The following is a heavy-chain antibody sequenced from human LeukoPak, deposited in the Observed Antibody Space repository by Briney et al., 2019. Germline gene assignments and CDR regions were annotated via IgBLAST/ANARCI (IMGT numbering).Heavy chain of an antibody. CDR3: AKLRFGELLSPFDDAFDI. J-gene: IGHJ3*02. D-gene: IGHD3-10*01. Sequence: SETLSLTCTVSGGSISSYYWSWIRQPPGKGLEWIGYIYYSGSTNYNPSLKSRVTISVDTSKNQFSLKLSSVTAADTAVYYCAKLRFGELLSPFDDAFDIWGQGTMVTVSS. V-gene: IGHV4-59*01. CDR2: IYYSGST. CDR1: GGSISSYY.